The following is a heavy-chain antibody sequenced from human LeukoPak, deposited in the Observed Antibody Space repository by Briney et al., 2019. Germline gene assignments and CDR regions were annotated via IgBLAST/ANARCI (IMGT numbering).Heavy chain of an antibody. CDR1: GYTFTSYG. CDR2: INPNSGGT. D-gene: IGHD3-10*01. V-gene: IGHV1-2*02. Sequence: GASVKVSCKASGYTFTSYGISWVRQAPGQGLEWMRWINPNSGGTNYAQKFQGRVTMTRDTSISTAYMELSRLRSDDTAVYYCARVFGRGDYFDYWGQGTLVTVSS. J-gene: IGHJ4*02. CDR3: ARVFGRGDYFDY.